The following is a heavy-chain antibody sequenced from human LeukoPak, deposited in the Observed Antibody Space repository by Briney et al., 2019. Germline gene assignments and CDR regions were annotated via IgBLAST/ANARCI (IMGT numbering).Heavy chain of an antibody. CDR1: GFTFSSYA. CDR2: ISYDGSNK. CDR3: ARGISGTRGNWFDP. Sequence: GGSLRLSCAASGFTFSSYAMHWVRQAPGKGLEWVAVISYDGSNKYYADSVKGRFTISRDNSKNTLYLQMNSLRAEDTGVYYCARGISGTRGNWFDPWGQGTLVTVSS. J-gene: IGHJ5*02. D-gene: IGHD1-20*01. V-gene: IGHV3-30*01.